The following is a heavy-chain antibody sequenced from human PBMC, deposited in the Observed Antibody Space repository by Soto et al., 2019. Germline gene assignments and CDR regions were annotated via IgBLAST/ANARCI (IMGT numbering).Heavy chain of an antibody. CDR3: AMPEGYGSGSFYFDY. Sequence: QVQLVQSGAEMKKPGASVKISCKASGFTFTSYHIHWVRQAPGQGLEWMGKVYPSGAGTSYAQKFQGRVTKTRDTSTTTVYMERSSLRSEDTAVYYCAMPEGYGSGSFYFDYWGQGTLVTVSS. V-gene: IGHV1-46*01. CDR1: GFTFTSYH. D-gene: IGHD3-10*01. CDR2: VYPSGAGT. J-gene: IGHJ4*02.